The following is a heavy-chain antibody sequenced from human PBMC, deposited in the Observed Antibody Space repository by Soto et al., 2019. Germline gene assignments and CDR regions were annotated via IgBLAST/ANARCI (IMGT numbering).Heavy chain of an antibody. CDR2: IYYSGST. CDR3: AREPVI. J-gene: IGHJ4*02. V-gene: IGHV4-31*03. Sequence: QVQLQESGPGLVKPSQTLSLTCTVSGGSISSGGYYWSWIRQHPGKGLEWIGYIYYSGSTYYNPSXKXXVXXXXXTXXXQXSLKLSSVTAXDTAVYYCAREPVIWGQGTLVTVSS. CDR1: GGSISSGGYY. D-gene: IGHD3-10*01.